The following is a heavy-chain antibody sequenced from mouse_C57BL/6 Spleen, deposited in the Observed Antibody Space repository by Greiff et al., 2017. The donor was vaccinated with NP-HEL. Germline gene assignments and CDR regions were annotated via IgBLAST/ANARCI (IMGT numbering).Heavy chain of an antibody. D-gene: IGHD2-2*01. V-gene: IGHV1-61*01. CDR2: IYPSDSET. J-gene: IGHJ3*01. Sequence: QVQLQQPGAELVRPGSSVKLSCKASGYTFTSYWMDWVKQRPGQGLEWIGNIYPSDSETHYNQKFKDKATLTVDKSSSTAYMQLSSLTSEDSAVYYCAREDYVYERAWFAYWGQGTLVTVSA. CDR1: GYTFTSYW. CDR3: AREDYVYERAWFAY.